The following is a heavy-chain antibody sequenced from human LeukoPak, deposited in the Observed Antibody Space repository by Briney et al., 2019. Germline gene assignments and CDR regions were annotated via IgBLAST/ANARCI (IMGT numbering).Heavy chain of an antibody. D-gene: IGHD3-10*01. Sequence: GGSLRLSCAASGFILSSYEMNWVRQAPGKGVEWLSYISSSGSTIYYADSVKGRFTISRDNSKNTLYLQMKSLKVEDTSVYYCARVGATYYYGSATPYSPYWGQGSLVTVSS. J-gene: IGHJ4*02. CDR2: ISSSGSTI. CDR3: ARVGATYYYGSATPYSPY. CDR1: GFILSSYE. V-gene: IGHV3-48*03.